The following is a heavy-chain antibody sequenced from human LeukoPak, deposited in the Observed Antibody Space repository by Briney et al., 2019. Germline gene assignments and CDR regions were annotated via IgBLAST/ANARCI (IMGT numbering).Heavy chain of an antibody. D-gene: IGHD3-22*01. J-gene: IGHJ4*02. CDR2: ISGSGGST. CDR1: GFTFSSYA. V-gene: IGHV3-23*01. Sequence: PGGSLRLSCAASGFTFSSYAMSWVRQAPGKGLEWVSAISGSGGSTYYADSVKGRFTISRDNSKNTLYLQMNSLRAEDTAVYYCAKTVTTMIVVVSDYFDYWGQGTLVTVSP. CDR3: AKTVTTMIVVVSDYFDY.